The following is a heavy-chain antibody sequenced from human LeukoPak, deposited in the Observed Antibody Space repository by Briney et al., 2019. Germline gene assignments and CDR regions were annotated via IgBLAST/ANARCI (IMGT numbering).Heavy chain of an antibody. D-gene: IGHD1-26*01. Sequence: GGSLRLSCAASGFTFSSYGMHWVRQAPGKGLGGVAVISYDGSNKYYADSVKGRFTISRDNSKNTLYLQMNSLRAEDTAVYYCAKERLVGATAPDYWGQGTLVTVSS. CDR3: AKERLVGATAPDY. CDR2: ISYDGSNK. CDR1: GFTFSSYG. J-gene: IGHJ4*02. V-gene: IGHV3-30*18.